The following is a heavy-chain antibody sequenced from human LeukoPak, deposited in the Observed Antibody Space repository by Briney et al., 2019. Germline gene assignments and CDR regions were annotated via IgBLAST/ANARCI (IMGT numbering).Heavy chain of an antibody. D-gene: IGHD3-22*01. J-gene: IGHJ3*02. Sequence: GESLKFSCAASGFIFSANAMSWARQPTGRGREWFPGIGNSGHSTYYSDSVKGRFTISRDNSRNTLYLQMNSLRVEDTALFYCAKDFSSGYLGDGFDIWGKGTMVTVS. CDR2: IGNSGHST. CDR1: GFIFSANA. V-gene: IGHV3-23*01. CDR3: AKDFSSGYLGDGFDI.